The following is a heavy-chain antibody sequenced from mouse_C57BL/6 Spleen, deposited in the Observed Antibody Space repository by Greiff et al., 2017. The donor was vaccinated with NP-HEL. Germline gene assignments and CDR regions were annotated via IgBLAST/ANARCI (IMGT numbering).Heavy chain of an antibody. CDR2: IDPSDSYT. CDR3: ASGGEDYFDY. CDR1: GYTFTSYW. Sequence: VQLQQSGAELVMPGASVKLSCKASGYTFTSYWMHWVKQRPGQGLEWIGEIDPSDSYTNYNQKFKGKSTLTVDKSSSTAYMQPSILTSEDSAVYYCASGGEDYFDYWGQGTTVTVSS. V-gene: IGHV1-69*01. J-gene: IGHJ2*01.